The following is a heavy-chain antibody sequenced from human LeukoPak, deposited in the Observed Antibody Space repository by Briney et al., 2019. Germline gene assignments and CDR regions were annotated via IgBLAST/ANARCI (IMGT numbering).Heavy chain of an antibody. CDR3: ARWSYYYGSGSRFRAFDI. CDR1: GYTFTSYC. J-gene: IGHJ3*02. D-gene: IGHD3-10*01. Sequence: GASVKVSCKASGYTFTSYCISWVRQAPGQGLEWMGWISAYNGNTNYAQKLQGRLTMTTDTSTSTAYMELRSLRSDDTAVYYCARWSYYYGSGSRFRAFDIWGQGTMVTVSS. V-gene: IGHV1-18*01. CDR2: ISAYNGNT.